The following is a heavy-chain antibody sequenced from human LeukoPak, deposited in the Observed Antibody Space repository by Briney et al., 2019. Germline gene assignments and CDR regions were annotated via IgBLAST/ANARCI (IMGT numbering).Heavy chain of an antibody. CDR2: IYYSGST. CDR1: GGSISSYY. V-gene: IGHV4-59*12. CDR3: ATTTIRLGY. Sequence: SETLSLTCTVSGGSISSYYWSWIRQPPGKGLEWIGYIYYSGSTNYNPSLKSRVTISVDTSKNQFSLKLSSVTTADTAVYYCATTTIRLGYWGQGTLVTVSS. D-gene: IGHD1-26*01. J-gene: IGHJ4*02.